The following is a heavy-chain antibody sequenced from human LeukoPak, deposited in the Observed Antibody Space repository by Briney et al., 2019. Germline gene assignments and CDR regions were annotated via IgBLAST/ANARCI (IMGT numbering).Heavy chain of an antibody. Sequence: SQTLSLACAISGDSVSSNSAAWNWTRQSPSRGLEWLGRTYYRSKWYNHNAVSVKSRIIINPDTSKNQFSLQLNSVTPEDTAVYYCARGGSYNFDYWGQGTLVTVSS. CDR3: ARGGSYNFDY. J-gene: IGHJ4*02. CDR1: GDSVSSNSAA. CDR2: TYYRSKWYN. V-gene: IGHV6-1*01. D-gene: IGHD1-26*01.